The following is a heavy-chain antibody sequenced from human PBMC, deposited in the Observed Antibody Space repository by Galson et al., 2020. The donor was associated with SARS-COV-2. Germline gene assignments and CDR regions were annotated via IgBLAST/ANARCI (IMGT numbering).Heavy chain of an antibody. J-gene: IGHJ4*02. CDR3: ARALKSFPFDWLLCLCDY. CDR2: ISSSGSTI. V-gene: IGHV3-11*01. CDR1: GFTFSNYY. D-gene: IGHD3-9*01. Sequence: AGSLRLSCAASGFTFSNYYMSWIRQAPGKGLEWVSYISSSGSTIYYADSLKGRFTISRDNAKNSLYLQMNSLRAEDTAVYYCARALKSFPFDWLLCLCDYWGQGTLVTVSS.